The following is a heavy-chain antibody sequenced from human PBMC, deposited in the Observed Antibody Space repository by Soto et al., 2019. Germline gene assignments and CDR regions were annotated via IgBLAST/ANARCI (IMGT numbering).Heavy chain of an antibody. Sequence: GSLRLSCAASGFTFSSYAMSWVRQGPGRGLEWVSGVSGSGDSTYYADSVKGRFTISRDNSKNTLYLQMHSLRAEDTAIYYCAKDMYKRGTGSRNWGQGTLVTVSS. J-gene: IGHJ4*02. V-gene: IGHV3-23*01. CDR1: GFTFSSYA. CDR3: AKDMYKRGTGSRN. D-gene: IGHD3-10*01. CDR2: VSGSGDST.